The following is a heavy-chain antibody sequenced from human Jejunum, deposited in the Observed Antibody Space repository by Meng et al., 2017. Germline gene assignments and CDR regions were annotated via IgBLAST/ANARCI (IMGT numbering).Heavy chain of an antibody. CDR3: AKNNWFDP. Sequence: QVQLQQWGAGLLKPSETLSLTCVVSGGSFSSYYWSWIRQPPGKGLEWIGEISHSGDTKYNPSPMSRVTISADTSKNQFSLKLTSVTAADTAVYYCAKNNWFDPWGQGTLVTVSS. CDR1: GGSFSSYY. V-gene: IGHV4-34*01. J-gene: IGHJ5*02. CDR2: ISHSGDT.